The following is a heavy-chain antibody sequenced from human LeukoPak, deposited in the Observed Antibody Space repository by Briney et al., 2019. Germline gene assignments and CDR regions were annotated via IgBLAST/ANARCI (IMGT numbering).Heavy chain of an antibody. Sequence: PGGSLRLSCAASGFTFSTYSMNWVRQTPGKWLEWVSAISGSGGSTYYADSVKGRFTISRDNSKNTLYLQMNSLRAEDTAVYYCAKGDYGDFHRGQGTLVTVSS. CDR2: ISGSGGST. CDR1: GFTFSTYS. CDR3: AKGDYGDFH. J-gene: IGHJ4*02. D-gene: IGHD4-17*01. V-gene: IGHV3-23*01.